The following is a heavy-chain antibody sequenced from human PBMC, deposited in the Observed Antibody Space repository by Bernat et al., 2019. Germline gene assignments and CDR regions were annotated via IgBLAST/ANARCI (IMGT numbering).Heavy chain of an antibody. Sequence: EVQLVESGGGLVQPGGSLRLSCAAAGFPFSIYWMSWARQAPGKGLEWVANIKQDGSEKYYVDSVKGRFTISRDNAKNSLYLQMNSLRVEATAVYYCARVLRFLEWVSLDYWGQGTLVTVSS. CDR1: GFPFSIYW. J-gene: IGHJ4*02. D-gene: IGHD3-3*01. CDR2: IKQDGSEK. CDR3: ARVLRFLEWVSLDY. V-gene: IGHV3-7*01.